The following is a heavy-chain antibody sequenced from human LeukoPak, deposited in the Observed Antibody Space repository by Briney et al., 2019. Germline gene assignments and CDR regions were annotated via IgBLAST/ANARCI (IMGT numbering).Heavy chain of an antibody. CDR3: AKVFKYYYDSSGPDAFDI. J-gene: IGHJ3*02. Sequence: ASVKVSCKASGYTFTSYDINWVRQATGQGLEWMGWMNPNSGNTGYAQKFQGRVTMTRNTSISTAYMELSSLRSEDTAVYYCAKVFKYYYDSSGPDAFDIWGQGTMVTVSS. CDR1: GYTFTSYD. V-gene: IGHV1-8*01. D-gene: IGHD3-22*01. CDR2: MNPNSGNT.